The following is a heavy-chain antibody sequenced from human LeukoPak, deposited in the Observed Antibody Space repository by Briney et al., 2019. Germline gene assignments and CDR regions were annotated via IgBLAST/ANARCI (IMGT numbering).Heavy chain of an antibody. V-gene: IGHV3-23*01. J-gene: IGHJ4*02. CDR3: AKAEDSSGYYYYLFDY. CDR2: ISGSGSST. Sequence: GSLRLSCAASGFTFSSYAMSWVRQAPGKGLEWVSTISGSGSSTYYADSVKGRFTISRDISKNTLYLQMDSLRAEDTAVYYCAKAEDSSGYYYYLFDYWGQGTLVTVSS. CDR1: GFTFSSYA. D-gene: IGHD3-22*01.